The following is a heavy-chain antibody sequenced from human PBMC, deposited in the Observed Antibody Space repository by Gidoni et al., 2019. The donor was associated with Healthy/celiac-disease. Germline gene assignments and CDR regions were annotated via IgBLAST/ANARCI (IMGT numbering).Heavy chain of an antibody. Sequence: QVQLVESGGGVVQPGRSLRLSCAASGFTFSSYAMHWVRQAPGKGLEWVAVISYDGSNKYYADSVKGRFTISRDNSKNTLYLQMNSLRAEDTAVYYCARDLLCSSTSCHVFDYWGQGTLVTVSS. CDR3: ARDLLCSSTSCHVFDY. CDR1: GFTFSSYA. D-gene: IGHD2-2*01. V-gene: IGHV3-30*01. CDR2: ISYDGSNK. J-gene: IGHJ4*02.